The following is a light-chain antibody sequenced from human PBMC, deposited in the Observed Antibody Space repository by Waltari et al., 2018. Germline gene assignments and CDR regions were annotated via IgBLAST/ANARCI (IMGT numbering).Light chain of an antibody. V-gene: IGKV1-5*03. Sequence: DIQMTQSPSPLSASVGDRVTISCRASQSISTWLAWYQQKPGKAPQLLIYEASNLENGVPSRFSGSGSGTDFTLTISSLQADDFATYYCQQYDSDSITFGQGTKLEI. CDR3: QQYDSDSIT. CDR2: EAS. J-gene: IGKJ2*01. CDR1: QSISTW.